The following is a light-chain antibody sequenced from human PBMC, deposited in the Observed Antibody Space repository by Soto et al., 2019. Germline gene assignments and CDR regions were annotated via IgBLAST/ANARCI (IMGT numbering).Light chain of an antibody. CDR1: QSVGSL. CDR2: AAS. V-gene: IGKV1-39*01. J-gene: IGKJ2*01. Sequence: DIQMTQSPSSLSASVGDRVTITCRASQSVGSLLNWFQQKPGKAPKLLIYAASTLQSGARSRFSGSGAWTDFTLIISSLQPEDFATYYCQRSSSLPYTFGQGTKVEI. CDR3: QRSSSLPYT.